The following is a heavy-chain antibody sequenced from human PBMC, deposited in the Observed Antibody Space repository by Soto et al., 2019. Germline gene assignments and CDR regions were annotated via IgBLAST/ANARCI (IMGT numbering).Heavy chain of an antibody. CDR2: ISYSGST. V-gene: IGHV4-30-4*01. D-gene: IGHD4-17*01. J-gene: IGHJ4*02. CDR1: GGSISSGNYY. CDR3: ATMGTPVTGLYYFDY. Sequence: QVPLQESGPGLVKPSQTLSLTCTVSGGSISSGNYYWSWIRQPPGKGLEWIGFISYSGSTHYSASLSSRVSISVDTSKNQFSLDLSSVTAADTAVYYCATMGTPVTGLYYFDYWGQGTLVTVSS.